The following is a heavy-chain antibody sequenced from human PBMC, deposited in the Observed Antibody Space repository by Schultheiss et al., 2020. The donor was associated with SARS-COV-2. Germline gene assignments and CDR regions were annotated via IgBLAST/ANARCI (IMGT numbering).Heavy chain of an antibody. Sequence: SETLSLTCTVSGGSISSYYWSWIRQPPGKGLEWIGYIYYSGSTNYNPSLKSRVTMSVDTSKNQFSLKLSSVTAADTAVYYCARQRLENWFDPWGQGILVTVSS. D-gene: IGHD1-1*01. CDR1: GGSISSYY. V-gene: IGHV4-59*08. CDR2: IYYSGST. J-gene: IGHJ5*02. CDR3: ARQRLENWFDP.